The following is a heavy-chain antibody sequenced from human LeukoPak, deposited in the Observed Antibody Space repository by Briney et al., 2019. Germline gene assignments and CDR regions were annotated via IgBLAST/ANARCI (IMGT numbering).Heavy chain of an antibody. Sequence: ASVKVSCKAPGYTFTSYYMHWVRQAPGQGLEWMGIINPSGGSTSCAQKFQGRVTMTRDTSTSTVYMELSSLRSEDTAVYYCAREEYQLLSPYYYYGMDVWGQGTTVTVSS. J-gene: IGHJ6*02. V-gene: IGHV1-46*01. CDR1: GYTFTSYY. D-gene: IGHD2-2*01. CDR3: AREEYQLLSPYYYYGMDV. CDR2: INPSGGST.